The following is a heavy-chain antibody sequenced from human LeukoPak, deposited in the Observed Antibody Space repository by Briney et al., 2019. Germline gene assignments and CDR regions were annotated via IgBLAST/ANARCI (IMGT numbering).Heavy chain of an antibody. V-gene: IGHV3-30*03. J-gene: IGHJ4*02. D-gene: IGHD6-13*01. CDR2: ISVDGRDK. Sequence: GGSLRLSCAASGFTFSSYAMSWVRQAPGKGLEWVGVISVDGRDKHYADSVKGRFTISRDNSKNTLYLQMNSVRVEDPAIYYCARDRAIAAAGYYFDFWGQGTLVTVSS. CDR3: ARDRAIAAAGYYFDF. CDR1: GFTFSSYA.